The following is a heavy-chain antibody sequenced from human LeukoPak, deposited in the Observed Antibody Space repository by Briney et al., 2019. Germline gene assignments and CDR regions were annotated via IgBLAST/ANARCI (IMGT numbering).Heavy chain of an antibody. D-gene: IGHD5-18*01. CDR2: IFQGGGEI. CDR1: GFTFSDFA. CDR3: ATYRQVLLPFES. J-gene: IGHJ4*02. Sequence: GGSLRLSCAASGFTFSDFAMIWVRQSPGKKGLEWVSSIFQGGGEIHYADSVRGRFTISRDNSKSTLFLQMNSLRAEDTAIYYCATYRQVLLPFESWGQGTLVTVSS. V-gene: IGHV3-23*01.